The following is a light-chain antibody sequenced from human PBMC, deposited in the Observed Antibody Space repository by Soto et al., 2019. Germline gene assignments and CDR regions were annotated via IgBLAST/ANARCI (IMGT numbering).Light chain of an antibody. Sequence: QSALTQPASVSGSPGQSITISCTGTNSDVGGYNYVSWYQQHPGKAPKLMIYDVSDRPSGVSNRFSGSKSGTTASLTISGLQAEDEADYYCGSYTSTSAPGVFGGGTKLTVL. CDR3: GSYTSTSAPGV. J-gene: IGLJ3*02. CDR2: DVS. V-gene: IGLV2-14*03. CDR1: NSDVGGYNY.